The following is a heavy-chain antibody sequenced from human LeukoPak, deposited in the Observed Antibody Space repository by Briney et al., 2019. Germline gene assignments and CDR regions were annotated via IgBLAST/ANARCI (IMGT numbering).Heavy chain of an antibody. V-gene: IGHV4-39*01. CDR1: GGSITTSCCY. CDR3: AKMRMANYYYHGTDV. D-gene: IGHD5-24*01. Sequence: PSETLSLTCTVSGGSITTSCCYWGWVRQSPGTALEWIGGIYYNGDTYYNPSLKSRVTLSVDTSKNQFSLNLSPVTAADTAVYYCAKMRMANYYYHGTDVWGQGTRVIVS. CDR2: IYYNGDT. J-gene: IGHJ6*02.